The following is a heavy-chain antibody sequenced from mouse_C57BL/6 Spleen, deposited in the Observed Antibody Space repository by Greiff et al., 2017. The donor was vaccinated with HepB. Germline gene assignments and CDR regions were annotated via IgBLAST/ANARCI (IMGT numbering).Heavy chain of an antibody. CDR1: GFTFSNYW. CDR3: ITGYDGSMWYFDY. J-gene: IGHJ2*01. Sequence: EVKVEESGGGLVQPGGSMKLSCVASGFTFSNYWMNWVRQSPEKGLEWVAQIRLKSDNYATHYAESVKGRFTISRDDSKSSVYLQMKHLRAEDTGMYYGITGYDGSMWYFDYWGQGTTLTVSS. CDR2: IRLKSDNYAT. V-gene: IGHV6-3*01. D-gene: IGHD1-1*01.